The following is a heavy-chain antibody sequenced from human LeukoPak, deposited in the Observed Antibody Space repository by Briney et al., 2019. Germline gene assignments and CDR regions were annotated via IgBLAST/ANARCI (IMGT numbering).Heavy chain of an antibody. CDR2: IYYSGST. D-gene: IGHD5-24*01. J-gene: IGHJ4*02. Sequence: SETLSLTCTVSGGSIGSGGYYWSWIRQHPGKGLEWIGYIYYSGSTYYNPSLKSRVTIAVDTSKNQFSLRLNSVTAADTAVYYCARGGAGGRDGYNYGYWGQGTLVTVSS. CDR3: ARGGAGGRDGYNYGY. V-gene: IGHV4-31*03. CDR1: GGSIGSGGYY.